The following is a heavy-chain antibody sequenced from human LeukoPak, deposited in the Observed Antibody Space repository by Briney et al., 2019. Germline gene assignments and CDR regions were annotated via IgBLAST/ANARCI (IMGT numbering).Heavy chain of an antibody. CDR2: ISGSGGST. D-gene: IGHD6-25*01. Sequence: GGSLRLSCAASGFTFSSYAMSWVRQAPGKGLEWVSAISGSGGSTYYADSVKGRFTISRDNSKNTLYLRMNSLRAEDTAVYYCAKEAGSGPIVSLVRFDYWGQGTLVTVSS. CDR1: GFTFSSYA. V-gene: IGHV3-23*01. J-gene: IGHJ4*02. CDR3: AKEAGSGPIVSLVRFDY.